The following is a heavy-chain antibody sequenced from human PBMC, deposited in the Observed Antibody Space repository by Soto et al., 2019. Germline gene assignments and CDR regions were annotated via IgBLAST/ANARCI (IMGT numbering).Heavy chain of an antibody. Sequence: GGSLRLSCAASGSTFSSYAMSWVRQAPGKGLEWVSAISGSGGSTYYADSVKGRFTISRDNSKNTLYLQMNSLRAEDTAVYYCASMKGSGSPGRGGYYYGMDVWGQGTTVTVSS. CDR3: ASMKGSGSPGRGGYYYGMDV. D-gene: IGHD1-26*01. V-gene: IGHV3-23*01. CDR1: GSTFSSYA. J-gene: IGHJ6*02. CDR2: ISGSGGST.